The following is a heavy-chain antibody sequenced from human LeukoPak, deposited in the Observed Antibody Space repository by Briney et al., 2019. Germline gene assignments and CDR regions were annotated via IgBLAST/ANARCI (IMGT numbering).Heavy chain of an antibody. D-gene: IGHD3-16*02. V-gene: IGHV1-69*13. J-gene: IGHJ4*02. CDR1: GGTFSSYA. CDR3: ARGNTYYDYVWGSYRYTTNDYYFDY. CDR2: IIPIFGTA. Sequence: ASVKVSCKASGGTFSSYAISWVRQAPGQGLEWMGGIIPIFGTANYAQKFQGRVTITADESTGTAYMELSSLRSEDTAVYYCARGNTYYDYVWGSYRYTTNDYYFDYWGQGTLVTVPS.